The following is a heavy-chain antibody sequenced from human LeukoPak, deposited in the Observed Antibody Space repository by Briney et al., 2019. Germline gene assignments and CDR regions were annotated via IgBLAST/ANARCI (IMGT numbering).Heavy chain of an antibody. CDR3: ARAPDDYDFWSGPFDY. D-gene: IGHD3-3*01. J-gene: IGHJ4*02. Sequence: ASVKVSCKASGYTFTNYGISWVRQAPGQGLEWMGWISAYSGNTNYAQNLQGRVTMTTDTSTSTAYMELRSLRSDDTAVYYCARAPDDYDFWSGPFDYWGRGTLVTVSS. CDR2: ISAYSGNT. CDR1: GYTFTNYG. V-gene: IGHV1-18*01.